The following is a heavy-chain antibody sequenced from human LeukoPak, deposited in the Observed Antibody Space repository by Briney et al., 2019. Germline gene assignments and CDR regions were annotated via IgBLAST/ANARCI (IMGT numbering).Heavy chain of an antibody. J-gene: IGHJ6*02. Sequence: GASVKVSCKVSGYTLTELSMHWVRQAPGKGLEWMGGFDPEDGETIYAQKFQGRVTMTEDTSTDTAYMELSSLRSEDTAVYYCATVSYYDSSGYYYYYYGMDVWGQGTTVTVSS. CDR3: ATVSYYDSSGYYYYYYGMDV. CDR2: FDPEDGET. V-gene: IGHV1-24*01. D-gene: IGHD3-22*01. CDR1: GYTLTELS.